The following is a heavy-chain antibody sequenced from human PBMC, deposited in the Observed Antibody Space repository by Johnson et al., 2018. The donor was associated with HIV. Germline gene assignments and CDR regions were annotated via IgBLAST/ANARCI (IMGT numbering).Heavy chain of an antibody. V-gene: IGHV3-13*01. CDR3: ASDSASGQELGNSDAFDI. CDR1: GFTFSIYD. CDR2: IGTAGDT. Sequence: VQLVESGGGLVQPGGSLRLSCAASGFTFSIYDMHWVRQVTGKGLEWVSAIGTAGDTYYPGSVKGRFTISRENAQNSLYLQMNSLRAGDTAVCYCASDSASGQELGNSDAFDIWGQGTMVTVSS. J-gene: IGHJ3*02. D-gene: IGHD7-27*01.